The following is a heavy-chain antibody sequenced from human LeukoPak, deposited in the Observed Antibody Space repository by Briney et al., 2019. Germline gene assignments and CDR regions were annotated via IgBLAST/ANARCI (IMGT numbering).Heavy chain of an antibody. CDR1: GFTFSSYS. CDR3: ARDINGYYYDSSGYTGGY. Sequence: GGSLRLSCAASGFTFSSYSMNWVRQAPGKGLEWVSYISSSSSTIYYADSVKGRFTTSRDNAKNSLYLQMNSLRAEDTAVYYCARDINGYYYDSSGYTGGYWGQGTLVTVSS. D-gene: IGHD3-22*01. J-gene: IGHJ4*02. V-gene: IGHV3-48*04. CDR2: ISSSSSTI.